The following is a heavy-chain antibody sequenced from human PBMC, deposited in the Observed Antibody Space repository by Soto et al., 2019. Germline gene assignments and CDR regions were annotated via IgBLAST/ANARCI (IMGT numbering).Heavy chain of an antibody. CDR1: GGSISSGGYY. J-gene: IGHJ4*02. CDR2: IYYSGST. V-gene: IGHV4-31*03. D-gene: IGHD3-3*01. CDR3: ARIDFWSGQGFDY. Sequence: QVQLQESGPGLVKPSQTLSLTCTVSGGSISSGGYYWSWIRQHPGKGLEWIGYIYYSGSTYYNPSLKSRVTIAVDTSKNQFSLKLSSVTAADTAVYDCARIDFWSGQGFDYWGQGTLVTVSS.